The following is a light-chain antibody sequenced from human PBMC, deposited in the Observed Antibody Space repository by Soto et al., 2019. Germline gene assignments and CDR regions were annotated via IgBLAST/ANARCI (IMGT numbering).Light chain of an antibody. CDR3: CSYANSGSFV. Sequence: QSVLTQPPSVSGAPGQRVTISCTGTNSDIGSRNLVSWYQQHPGIAPKLIIYEGSRRPSGISHRFSGSRSGNTASLTISGLRAEDEADYYCCSYANSGSFVFGTGTKVTVL. J-gene: IGLJ1*01. CDR1: NSDIGSRNL. CDR2: EGS. V-gene: IGLV2-23*01.